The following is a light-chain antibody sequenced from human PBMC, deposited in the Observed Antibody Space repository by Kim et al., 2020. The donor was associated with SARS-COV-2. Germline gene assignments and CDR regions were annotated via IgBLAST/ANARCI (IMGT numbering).Light chain of an antibody. CDR3: AAWDDSLSGPV. CDR2: KNN. V-gene: IGLV1-47*01. Sequence: GAWGTISWSGSSSNIGRNYVFSYQQLPGTAPKLLIYKNNQRPSGFLDRFSGATSGTSASLAISGLRSEDDADYYCAAWDDSLSGPVFGGGTKVTVL. CDR1: SSNIGRNY. J-gene: IGLJ2*01.